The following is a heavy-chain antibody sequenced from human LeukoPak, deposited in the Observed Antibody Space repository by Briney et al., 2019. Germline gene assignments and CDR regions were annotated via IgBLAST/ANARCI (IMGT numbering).Heavy chain of an antibody. J-gene: IGHJ3*02. CDR3: AKDRDSSSWYDAFDI. CDR2: ISGSGGST. CDR1: GFTFSSYA. Sequence: GGSLRLSCAASGFTFSSYAMSWVRQAPGKGLGWVSAISGSGGSTYYAASVKGRFTISRDNSKNTLYLQMNSLRAEDTAVYYCAKDRDSSSWYDAFDIWGQGTMVTVSS. V-gene: IGHV3-23*01. D-gene: IGHD6-13*01.